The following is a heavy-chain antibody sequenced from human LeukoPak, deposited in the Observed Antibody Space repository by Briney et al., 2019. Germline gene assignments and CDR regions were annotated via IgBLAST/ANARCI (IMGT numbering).Heavy chain of an antibody. CDR2: ISWDGGST. D-gene: IGHD2-2*01. V-gene: IGHV3-43D*03. CDR3: ANEPCSSTGCAAPFQH. Sequence: GGSLRLSCAASGFTFDDYAMHWVRQAPGKGLEWVSLISWDGGSTYYADSVKGRFTISRDNSKNSLYLQMNSLRAEDTALYYCANEPCSSTGCAAPFQHWGQGTLVTVSS. CDR1: GFTFDDYA. J-gene: IGHJ1*01.